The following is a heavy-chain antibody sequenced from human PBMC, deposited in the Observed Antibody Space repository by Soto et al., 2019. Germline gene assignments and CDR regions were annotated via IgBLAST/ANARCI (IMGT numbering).Heavy chain of an antibody. CDR2: IIPIFGTA. D-gene: IGHD3-10*01. CDR1: GGTFSSYA. Sequence: ASVKVSCKASGGTFSSYAISWVRQAPGQGLEWMGGIIPIFGTANYAQKFQGRVTITADKSTSTAYMELSSLRSEDTAVYYCARAYYGSGSHHWYYGMDVWGQGTTVTVSS. J-gene: IGHJ6*02. CDR3: ARAYYGSGSHHWYYGMDV. V-gene: IGHV1-69*06.